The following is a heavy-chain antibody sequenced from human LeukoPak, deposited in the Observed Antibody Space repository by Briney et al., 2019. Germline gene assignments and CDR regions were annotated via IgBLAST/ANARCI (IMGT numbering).Heavy chain of an antibody. J-gene: IGHJ6*02. Sequence: GGSLRLSCAASGFTFRSYAMSWVRQAPGKGLEWVSGISGSGYSTYYADSVKGRFTISRDNSKNTLFLQMNSLRAEDTAVYYCAKGGFQAPYYYYGMDVWGQGTTVTVSS. V-gene: IGHV3-23*01. D-gene: IGHD3-10*01. CDR3: AKGGFQAPYYYYGMDV. CDR1: GFTFRSYA. CDR2: ISGSGYST.